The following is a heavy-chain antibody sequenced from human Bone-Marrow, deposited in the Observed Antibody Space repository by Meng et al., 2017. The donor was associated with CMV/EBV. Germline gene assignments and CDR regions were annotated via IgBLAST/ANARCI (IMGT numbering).Heavy chain of an antibody. J-gene: IGHJ6*02. V-gene: IGHV3-66*02. CDR3: ARDDLNDYGDYVEYYYGMDV. Sequence: LSLTCAASGFTVSSNYMSWVRQAPGKGLEWVSVIYSGGSTYYADSVKGRFTISRDNSKNTLYLQMNSLRAEDTAVYYCARDDLNDYGDYVEYYYGMDVWGQGTTVTVSS. CDR1: GFTVSSNY. CDR2: IYSGGST. D-gene: IGHD4-17*01.